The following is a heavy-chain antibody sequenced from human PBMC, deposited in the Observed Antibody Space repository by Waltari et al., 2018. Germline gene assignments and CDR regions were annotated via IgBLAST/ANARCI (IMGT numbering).Heavy chain of an antibody. D-gene: IGHD3-10*01. V-gene: IGHV5-51*01. CDR3: ARRRSGGGEFDY. CDR1: GYTFSDYW. J-gene: IGHJ4*02. CDR2: IYPDDSDT. Sequence: EVQLVQSGAEVKKPGESLKNSCKGSGYTFSDYWIDWVRQMPGKGLEWMAIIYPDDSDTRYSPSFQGQVTISADMSISTAYLQWRSLKASDTAIYYCARRRSGGGEFDYWGQGTLVTVSS.